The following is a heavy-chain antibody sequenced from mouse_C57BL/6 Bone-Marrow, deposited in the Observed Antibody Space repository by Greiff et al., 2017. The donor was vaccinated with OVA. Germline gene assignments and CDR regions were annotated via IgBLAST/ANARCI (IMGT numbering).Heavy chain of an antibody. J-gene: IGHJ2*01. D-gene: IGHD1-1*01. CDR1: GYTFTDYY. Sequence: QVQLQQSGAELVRPGASVKLSCKASGYTFTDYYINWVKQRPGQGLEWIARIYPGSGNTYYNEKFKGKATLTAEKSSRTAYMQLSSLTSEDSAVYFCARDYGTLDYWGQGTTLTVSS. CDR2: IYPGSGNT. CDR3: ARDYGTLDY. V-gene: IGHV1-76*01.